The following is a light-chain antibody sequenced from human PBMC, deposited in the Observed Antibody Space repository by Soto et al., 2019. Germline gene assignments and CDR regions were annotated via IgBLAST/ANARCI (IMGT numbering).Light chain of an antibody. V-gene: IGKV3-20*01. Sequence: EIVLTQSPGTLSLSPGERATLSCRASQSVGSRYLAWYQQKPGQAPRLLIYGASSRATDIPDRLSGSGSGTDFTLTISRLEPEDFAVYYCQQYDNSPQTFGQGTKLEI. CDR3: QQYDNSPQT. J-gene: IGKJ2*01. CDR2: GAS. CDR1: QSVGSRY.